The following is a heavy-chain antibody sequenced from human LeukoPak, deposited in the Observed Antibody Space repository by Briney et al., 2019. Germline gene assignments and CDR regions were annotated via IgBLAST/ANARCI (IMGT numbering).Heavy chain of an antibody. CDR3: ASPSIAAAGTFFGSSYYYYGMDV. J-gene: IGHJ6*02. CDR1: GFTVSSNY. D-gene: IGHD6-13*01. Sequence: GGSLRLSCAASGFTVSSNYVSWVRQAPGKGLEWVSVIYSGGSTYYADSVKGRFTISRDNSKNTLYLQMNSLRAEDTAVYYCASPSIAAAGTFFGSSYYYYGMDVWGQGTTVTVSS. V-gene: IGHV3-66*01. CDR2: IYSGGST.